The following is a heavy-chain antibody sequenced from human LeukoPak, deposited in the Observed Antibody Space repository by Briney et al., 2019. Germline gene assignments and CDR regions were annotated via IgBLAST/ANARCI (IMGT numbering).Heavy chain of an antibody. J-gene: IGHJ4*02. CDR2: IKQDGSEK. V-gene: IGHV3-7*01. CDR1: GFTFSSYW. D-gene: IGHD1-26*01. CDR3: ASDKIVGATYFDY. Sequence: GGSLRLSCAASGFTFSSYWMSWVRQAPGKGLEWVANIKQDGSEKYYVDSVKGRFTISRDNAKNSLYLQMNSLRAEDTAVYYCASDKIVGATYFDYWGQGTLVTVSS.